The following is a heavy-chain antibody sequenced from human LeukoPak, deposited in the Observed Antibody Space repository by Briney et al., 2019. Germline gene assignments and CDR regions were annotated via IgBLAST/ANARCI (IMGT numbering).Heavy chain of an antibody. CDR3: ARVGSYDAFDI. V-gene: IGHV4-59*01. D-gene: IGHD1-26*01. CDR2: IYYSGST. J-gene: IGHJ3*02. CDR1: GGSISSYY. Sequence: SETLSLTCTVSGGSISSYYWSWIRQPPGKGLEWIGYIYYSGSTNYNPSLKSRVTISVDTSKNQSSLKLSSVTAADTAVYYCARVGSYDAFDIWGQGTMVTVSS.